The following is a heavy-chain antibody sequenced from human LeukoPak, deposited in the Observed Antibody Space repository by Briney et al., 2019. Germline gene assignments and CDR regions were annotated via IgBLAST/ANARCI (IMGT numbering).Heavy chain of an antibody. J-gene: IGHJ5*02. CDR1: GFTFSSYA. V-gene: IGHV3-23*01. CDR2: ISGSGGST. CDR3: APSSSGWRNWFVP. D-gene: IGHD6-19*01. Sequence: GGSLRLSCAASGFTFSSYAMSWVRQAPGKGLEWVSAISGSGGSTCYADSVKGRFTISRDNSKNTLYLQMNSLRAEDTAVYYCAPSSSGWRNWFVPWGQGTLVTVSS.